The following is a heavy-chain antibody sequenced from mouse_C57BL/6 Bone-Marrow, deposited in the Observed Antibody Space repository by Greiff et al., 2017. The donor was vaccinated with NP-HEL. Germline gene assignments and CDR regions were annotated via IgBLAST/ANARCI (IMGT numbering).Heavy chain of an antibody. CDR1: GYTFTSYG. CDR3: ARGDYGSSYYAWFAY. V-gene: IGHV1-81*01. CDR2: IYPRSGNT. J-gene: IGHJ3*01. Sequence: VQLKESGAELARPGASVKLSCKASGYTFTSYGISWVKQRTGQGLEWIGEIYPRSGNTYYNEKFKGKATLTADKSSSTAYMELRSLTSEDSAVYFCARGDYGSSYYAWFAYWGQGTLVTVSA. D-gene: IGHD1-1*01.